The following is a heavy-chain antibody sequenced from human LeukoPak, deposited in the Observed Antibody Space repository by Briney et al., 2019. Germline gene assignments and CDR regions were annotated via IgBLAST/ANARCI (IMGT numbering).Heavy chain of an antibody. D-gene: IGHD3-22*01. CDR3: ARDIDTMTNAFDI. Sequence: SETLSLTCTVSGGSISSYYWSWIRQPPGKGLEWIGYIYYSGSTNYNPSLKSRVTISVDTSKNQFSLKLSSVTAADTAVYYCARDIDTMTNAFDIWAKGQWSPSLQ. CDR1: GGSISSYY. J-gene: IGHJ3*02. V-gene: IGHV4-59*01. CDR2: IYYSGST.